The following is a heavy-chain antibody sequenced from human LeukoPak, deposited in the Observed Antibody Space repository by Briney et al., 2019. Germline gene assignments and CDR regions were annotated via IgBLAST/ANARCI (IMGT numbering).Heavy chain of an antibody. V-gene: IGHV3-23*01. Sequence: PGGSLRLSCAASGFTFSSYAMSWVRQAPGKGLEWVSAISGSGGSTYYADSVKSRFTISRDNSKNTLYLQMNSLRAEDTAVYYCARPRVTTGAFDVWGQGTMVTVSS. J-gene: IGHJ3*01. CDR1: GFTFSSYA. CDR3: ARPRVTTGAFDV. CDR2: ISGSGGST. D-gene: IGHD4-17*01.